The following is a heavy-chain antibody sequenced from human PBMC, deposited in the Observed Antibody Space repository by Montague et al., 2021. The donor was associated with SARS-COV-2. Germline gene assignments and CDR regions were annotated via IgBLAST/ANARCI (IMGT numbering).Heavy chain of an antibody. CDR3: ATQEDPSGWIPGPFDF. CDR1: GGSISSSSYY. D-gene: IGHD6-19*01. CDR2: LYYRGST. J-gene: IGHJ4*02. V-gene: IGHV4-39*01. Sequence: SETLSLTCTVSGGSISSSSYYWAWIRPPPGKGLEWIGSLYYRGSTYYNPSLKSRVFISVDTSKNQLSPTLTSVTAADTAVYYCATQEDPSGWIPGPFDFWGQGTLLSVSS.